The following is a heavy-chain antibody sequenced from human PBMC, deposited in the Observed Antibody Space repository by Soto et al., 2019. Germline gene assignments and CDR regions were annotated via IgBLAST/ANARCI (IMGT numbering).Heavy chain of an antibody. CDR2: IKSKTDGGTT. J-gene: IGHJ6*02. V-gene: IGHV3-15*07. CDR3: TTDTLRILSRYYYYYGMDV. CDR1: GFTFSNAW. Sequence: GGSLRLSCAASGFTFSNAWMNWVRQAPGKGLEWVGRIKSKTDGGTTDYAAPVKGRFTISRDDSKNTLYLQMNSLKTEDTAVYYCTTDTLRILSRYYYYYGMDVWGQGTTVTVSS. D-gene: IGHD2-15*01.